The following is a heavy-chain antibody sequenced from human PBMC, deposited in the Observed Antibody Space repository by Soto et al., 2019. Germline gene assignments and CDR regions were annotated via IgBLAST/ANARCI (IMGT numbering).Heavy chain of an antibody. J-gene: IGHJ6*03. Sequence: PSETLSLTCTVSGGSISSYYWSWIRQPPGKGLEWIGYIYYSGSTNYSPSLKSRVTISVDTSKNQFSLKLGSVTAADTAVYYCARDGLRYSSSWYHSSFGYYYYYMDVWGKGTTVTVSS. CDR1: GGSISSYY. CDR2: IYYSGST. CDR3: ARDGLRYSSSWYHSSFGYYYYYMDV. D-gene: IGHD6-13*01. V-gene: IGHV4-59*01.